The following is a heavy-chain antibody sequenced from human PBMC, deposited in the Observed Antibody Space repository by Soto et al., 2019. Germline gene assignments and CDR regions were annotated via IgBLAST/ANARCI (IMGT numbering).Heavy chain of an antibody. CDR3: ARLRVIYYYYYYMDV. D-gene: IGHD6-13*01. V-gene: IGHV4-39*01. CDR2: IYYSGST. Sequence: PSETLSLTCTVSGGSISSSSYYWGWIRQPPGKGLEWIGSIYYSGSTYYNPSLKSRVTISVDTSKNQFSLKLSSVTAADTAVYYCARLRVIYYYYYYMDVWGKGTTVTVSS. J-gene: IGHJ6*03. CDR1: GGSISSSSYY.